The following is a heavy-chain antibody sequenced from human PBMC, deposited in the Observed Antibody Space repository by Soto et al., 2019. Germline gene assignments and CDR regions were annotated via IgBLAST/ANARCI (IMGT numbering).Heavy chain of an antibody. J-gene: IGHJ4*02. Sequence: EVQMLESGGGLVQPGGSLRLSCTGSGFTFSSYGMSWVRQARGKGLEWVSGISGGGPPTYYAASVRGRFTISRDNSKITLYLQMNSLRAEDTAVYYCAIRTYSTGWYYLDLWGRGTLVTVSA. CDR1: GFTFSSYG. CDR3: AIRTYSTGWYYLDL. CDR2: ISGGGPPT. D-gene: IGHD6-25*01. V-gene: IGHV3-23*01.